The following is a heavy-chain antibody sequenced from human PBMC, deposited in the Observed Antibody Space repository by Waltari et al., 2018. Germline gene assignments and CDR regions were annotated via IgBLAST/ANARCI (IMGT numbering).Heavy chain of an antibody. CDR3: APEVGGVVGFGGY. CDR2: INHSGST. V-gene: IGHV4-34*01. Sequence: QVQLQQWGAGLLKPSETLSLTCAVYGGSFSGYYWSWIRQPPGKGLEWIGEINHSGSTNDNPSLKGRVTISVDTSKNQFSLKLSSVTAADTAVYYCAPEVGGVVGFGGYWGQGTLVTVSS. D-gene: IGHD2-15*01. J-gene: IGHJ4*02. CDR1: GGSFSGYY.